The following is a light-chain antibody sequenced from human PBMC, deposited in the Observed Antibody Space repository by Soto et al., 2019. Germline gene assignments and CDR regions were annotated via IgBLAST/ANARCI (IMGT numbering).Light chain of an antibody. CDR1: SSDVGGYNY. CDR3: SSYTSSSTV. CDR2: DVS. J-gene: IGLJ1*01. Sequence: QSALTQPASVSGSPGQSITISCTGTSSDVGGYNYVSLYQQHPGKAPKLMIYDVSNRPSGVSNRFSGSKSGNTASLTISGLQAEDEADYYCSSYTSSSTVFGTGTKLTVL. V-gene: IGLV2-14*01.